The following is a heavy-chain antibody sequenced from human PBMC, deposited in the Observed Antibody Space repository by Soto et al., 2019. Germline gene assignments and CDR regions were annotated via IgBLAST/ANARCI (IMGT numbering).Heavy chain of an antibody. CDR3: ARSYYYYMDV. CDR1: GGYLTSYY. Sequence: QVQLQESGPGLVEPSETLSLTCTVSGGYLTSYYWSWLRQPPGEGREWIGYIYSSGSTDYNPSLKGRATMSVDTSKNQVSLRLASVTAADTAVYYCARSYYYYMDVWGNGTTVTVSS. V-gene: IGHV4-59*13. CDR2: IYSSGST. J-gene: IGHJ6*03.